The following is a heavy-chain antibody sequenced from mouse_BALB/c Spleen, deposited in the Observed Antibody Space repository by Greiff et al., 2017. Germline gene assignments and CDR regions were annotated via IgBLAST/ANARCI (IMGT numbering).Heavy chain of an antibody. CDR1: GFAFSSYD. D-gene: IGHD1-1*01. Sequence: EVMLVESGGGLVKPGGSLKLSCAASGFAFSSYDMSWVRQTPEKRLEWVAYISSGGGSTYYPDTVKGRFTISRDNANNTLYLQMSSLKSEDTAMYYCARQGYYGSSSYWYFDVWGAGTTVTVSS. J-gene: IGHJ1*01. V-gene: IGHV5-12-1*01. CDR3: ARQGYYGSSSYWYFDV. CDR2: ISSGGGST.